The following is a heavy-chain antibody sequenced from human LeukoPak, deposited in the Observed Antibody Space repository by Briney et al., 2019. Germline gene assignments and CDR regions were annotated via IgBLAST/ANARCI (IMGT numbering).Heavy chain of an antibody. CDR2: FDPEDGET. D-gene: IGHD3-22*01. Sequence: AASVKVSCKVSGYTLTELSMHWVRQAPGKGLEWMGGFDPEDGETIYAQKFQGRVTMTEDTSIDTAYMELSSLRSEDTAVYYCATRTYYDSSGPPDYWGQGTLVTVSS. CDR3: ATRTYYDSSGPPDY. J-gene: IGHJ4*02. V-gene: IGHV1-24*01. CDR1: GYTLTELS.